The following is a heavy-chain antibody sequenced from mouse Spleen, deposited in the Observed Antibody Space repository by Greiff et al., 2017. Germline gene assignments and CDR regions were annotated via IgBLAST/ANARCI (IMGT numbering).Heavy chain of an antibody. CDR2: IDPETGGT. CDR1: GYTFTDYE. D-gene: IGHD3-3*01. V-gene: IGHV1-15*01. CDR3: ARSGTDWYFDV. J-gene: IGHJ1*01. Sequence: VQLQQSGAELVRPGASVTLSCKASGYTFTDYEMHWVKQTPVHGLEWIGAIDPETGGTAYNQKFKGKAILTADKPSSTAYMQLSSLTSEDSAVYYCARSGTDWYFDVWGAGTTVTVSS.